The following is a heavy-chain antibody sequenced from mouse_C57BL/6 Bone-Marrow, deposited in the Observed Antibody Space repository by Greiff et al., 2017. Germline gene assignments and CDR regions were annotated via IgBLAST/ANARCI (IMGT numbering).Heavy chain of an antibody. CDR1: GYTFTSYW. Sequence: QVQLKQPGAELVKPGASVKLSCKASGYTFTSYWMQWVKQRPGQGLEWIGEIDPSDSYTNYNQKFKGKATLTVDTSSSTAYMQLSSLTSEDSAVYYCARGVYYGSSYGWYFDVWGTGTTVTVSS. CDR2: IDPSDSYT. J-gene: IGHJ1*03. D-gene: IGHD1-1*01. V-gene: IGHV1-50*01. CDR3: ARGVYYGSSYGWYFDV.